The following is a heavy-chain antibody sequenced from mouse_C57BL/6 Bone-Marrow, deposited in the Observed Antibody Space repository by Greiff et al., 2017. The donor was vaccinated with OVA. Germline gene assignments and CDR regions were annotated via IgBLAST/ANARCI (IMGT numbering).Heavy chain of an antibody. CDR3: ASAFDY. V-gene: IGHV1-76*01. CDR2: IYPGSGNT. CDR1: GYTFTDYY. Sequence: VQRVESGAELVRPGASVKLSCKASGYTFTDYYINWVKQRPGQGLEWIARIYPGSGNTYYNEKFKGKATLTAEKSSSTAYMQLSSLTSEDSAVYFCASAFDYWGQGTTLTVSS. J-gene: IGHJ2*01.